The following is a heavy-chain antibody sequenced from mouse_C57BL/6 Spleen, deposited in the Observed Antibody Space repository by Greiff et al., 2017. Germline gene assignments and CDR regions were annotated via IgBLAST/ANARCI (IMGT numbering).Heavy chain of an antibody. CDR3: ARDEEAMDY. J-gene: IGHJ4*01. V-gene: IGHV7-1*01. CDR1: GFTFSDFY. Sequence: EVKLVESGGGLVQSGRSLRLSCATSGFTFSDFYIEWVRQAPGKGLEWIAASRNKANDYTTEYSASVKGRFIVSRDTSQSILYLQMNALRAEDTAIYYCARDEEAMDYWGQGTSVTVSS. CDR2: SRNKANDYTT.